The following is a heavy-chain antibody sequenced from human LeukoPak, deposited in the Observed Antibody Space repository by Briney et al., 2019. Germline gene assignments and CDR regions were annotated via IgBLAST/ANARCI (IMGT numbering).Heavy chain of an antibody. Sequence: ASVKVSCKASGGTFSSYAISWVRQAPGQGLEWMGRTIPILGIANYAQKLQGRVTITADKSTSTAYMELSSLRSEDTAVYYCARGLVRGVMVWWFDPWGQGTLVTVSS. V-gene: IGHV1-69*04. CDR3: ARGLVRGVMVWWFDP. J-gene: IGHJ5*02. CDR2: TIPILGIA. CDR1: GGTFSSYA. D-gene: IGHD3-10*02.